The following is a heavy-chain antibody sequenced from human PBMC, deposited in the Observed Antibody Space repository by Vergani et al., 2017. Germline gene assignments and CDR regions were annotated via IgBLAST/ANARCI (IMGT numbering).Heavy chain of an antibody. CDR3: SGSSGWSRGAFDI. CDR2: ISGSGGTT. D-gene: IGHD6-19*01. Sequence: EVQLLESGGGLVQPGGSLRLSCAASGFTFSSYAMTWVRQAPGKGLEWVSAISGSGGTTYYADSVKGRFTISRDNSKDTLFLHMNSLRAEDTAVYYCSGSSGWSRGAFDIWGQGTMVTVSS. V-gene: IGHV3-23*01. J-gene: IGHJ3*02. CDR1: GFTFSSYA.